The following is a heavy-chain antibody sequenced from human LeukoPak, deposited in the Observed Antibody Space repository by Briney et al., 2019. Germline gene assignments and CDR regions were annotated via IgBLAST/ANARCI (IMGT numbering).Heavy chain of an antibody. V-gene: IGHV4-34*01. CDR2: INHSGST. J-gene: IGHJ4*02. CDR3: ARETPYGSGSYPFDY. CDR1: GGSFSGYY. Sequence: PSETLSLTCAVYGGSFSGYYWSWIRQPPGKGLEWIGEINHSGSTNYNPSLKSRVTISVDTSKKQFSLKLSSVTAADTAVYYCARETPYGSGSYPFDYWGQGTLVTVSS. D-gene: IGHD3-10*01.